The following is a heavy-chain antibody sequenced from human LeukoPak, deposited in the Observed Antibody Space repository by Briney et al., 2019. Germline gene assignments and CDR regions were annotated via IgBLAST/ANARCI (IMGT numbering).Heavy chain of an antibody. CDR2: ISGSGDNT. CDR1: GFTFSKYA. CDR3: AKDANWAFHY. V-gene: IGHV3-23*01. J-gene: IGHJ4*02. Sequence: GGSLRLSCAASGFTFSKYAMSWVRQAPGKGLEWVSGISGSGDNTYYADSVKGRFTISRDNSKNTLHLQMNSLRAGDTAVYYCAKDANWAFHYWGQGTLVTVSS. D-gene: IGHD7-27*01.